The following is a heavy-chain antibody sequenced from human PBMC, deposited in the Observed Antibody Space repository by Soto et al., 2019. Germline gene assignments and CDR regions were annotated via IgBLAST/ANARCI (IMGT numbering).Heavy chain of an antibody. CDR1: GFTFSSYS. CDR2: ISSSSYI. D-gene: IGHD2-15*01. V-gene: IGHV3-21*01. Sequence: GGSLRLSCAASGFTFSSYSMNWVRQAPGKGLEWVSSISSSSYIYYADSVKGRFTISRDNAKNSLYLQMNSLRAEDTAVYYCARAGVGYCSGGSCYGDYYYYGMDVWGQGTTVTVSS. J-gene: IGHJ6*02. CDR3: ARAGVGYCSGGSCYGDYYYYGMDV.